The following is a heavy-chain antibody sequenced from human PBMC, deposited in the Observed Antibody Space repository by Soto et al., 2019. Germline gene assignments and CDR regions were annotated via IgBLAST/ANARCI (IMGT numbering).Heavy chain of an antibody. V-gene: IGHV3-21*01. Sequence: KTGGSLRRSCAASGFTFSSYSMNWVRQAPGKGLEWVSSISSSSSYIYYADSVKGRFTISRDNAKNSLYLQMNSLRAEETAVYYCARDLLGATPHAFDIWGQGTMVTVSS. CDR2: ISSSSSYI. CDR1: GFTFSSYS. CDR3: ARDLLGATPHAFDI. J-gene: IGHJ3*02. D-gene: IGHD1-26*01.